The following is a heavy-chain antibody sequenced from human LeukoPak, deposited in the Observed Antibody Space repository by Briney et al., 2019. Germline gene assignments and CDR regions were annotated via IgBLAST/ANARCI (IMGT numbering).Heavy chain of an antibody. V-gene: IGHV3-48*01. D-gene: IGHD3-3*01. CDR2: ISDDSYNI. Sequence: LPGGSLRLSCAASGFTFSSHSMSWVRQAPGRGLEWISFISDDSYNIDYADSVRGRFTVSRDNAKNSLYLQMNSLRAEDTAVYYCASHTRASQYYFDHWGQGTLVTVSS. CDR1: GFTFSSHS. CDR3: ASHTRASQYYFDH. J-gene: IGHJ4*02.